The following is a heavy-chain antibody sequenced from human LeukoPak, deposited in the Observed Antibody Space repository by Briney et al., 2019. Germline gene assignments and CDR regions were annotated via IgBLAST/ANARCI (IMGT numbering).Heavy chain of an antibody. CDR2: IHYSGST. CDR1: GGSISSGRYY. D-gene: IGHD3-10*01. V-gene: IGHV4-31*03. J-gene: IGHJ4*02. Sequence: SQTLSLTCTVSGGSISSGRYYWSWIRRHPGKGLEWIGNIHYSGSTSYNPSLKSRLTISVDTSKNQFALKLSSVTAADTAVYYCARYYSGSGSYSVYFDYWGQGTLVTVSS. CDR3: ARYYSGSGSYSVYFDY.